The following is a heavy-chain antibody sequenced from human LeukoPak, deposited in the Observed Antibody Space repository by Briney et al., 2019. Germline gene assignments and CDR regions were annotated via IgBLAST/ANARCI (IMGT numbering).Heavy chain of an antibody. Sequence: GGSLRLSCAASGFTFSGYAMHWVRQAPGKGLEWAAVVSYDGDNKYYADSVKGRFTISRDNSKNTLYLQMNSLRAEDTAVYYCAKEERYYGSGGRYGMDVWGKGTTVTVSS. CDR3: AKEERYYGSGGRYGMDV. D-gene: IGHD3-10*01. V-gene: IGHV3-30*04. J-gene: IGHJ6*04. CDR1: GFTFSGYA. CDR2: VSYDGDNK.